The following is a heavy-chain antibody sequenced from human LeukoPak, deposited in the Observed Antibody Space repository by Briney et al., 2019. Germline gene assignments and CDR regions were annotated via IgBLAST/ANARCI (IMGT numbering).Heavy chain of an antibody. CDR1: GFTFSSYW. CDR3: ARVRNYCSSTSCYSYYFDY. V-gene: IGHV3-7*01. J-gene: IGHJ4*02. CDR2: IKQDGSEK. D-gene: IGHD2-2*02. Sequence: PGGSLRLSCAASGFTFSSYWMSWVRQAPGEGLEWVANIKQDGSEKYYVDSVKGRFTISRDNAKNSLYLQMNSLRAEDTAVYYCARVRNYCSSTSCYSYYFDYWGQGTLVTVSS.